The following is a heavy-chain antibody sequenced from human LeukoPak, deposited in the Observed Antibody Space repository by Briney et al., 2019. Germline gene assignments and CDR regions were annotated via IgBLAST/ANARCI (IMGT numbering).Heavy chain of an antibody. CDR3: ARVPREGGVTRQAFDI. D-gene: IGHD3-16*01. Sequence: KTSETLSLTCTVSGGSISSGGYYWSWIRQHPGKGLEWIGYIYYSGSTYYNPSLKSRVTISVDTSKNQFSLKLSSVTAADTAVYYCARVPREGGVTRQAFDIWGQGTMVTVSS. V-gene: IGHV4-31*03. CDR1: GGSISSGGYY. J-gene: IGHJ3*02. CDR2: IYYSGST.